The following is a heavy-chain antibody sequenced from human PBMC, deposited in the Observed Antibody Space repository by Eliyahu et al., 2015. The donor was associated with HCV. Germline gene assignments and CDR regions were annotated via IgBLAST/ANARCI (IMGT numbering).Heavy chain of an antibody. J-gene: IGHJ4*02. CDR1: GFIFNYYN. V-gene: IGHV3-21*02. Sequence: VQLLESGGGLVKPGGSLRLSCAASGFIFNYYNMNWVRQAPGEGLQWISSITSSSSYIYYADSVKGRFNISRDNAKSTLYLQMNNLRAEDTAVYYCARGAYGDYVFDYWGQGTLVSVSS. CDR2: ITSSSSYI. D-gene: IGHD4-17*01. CDR3: ARGAYGDYVFDY.